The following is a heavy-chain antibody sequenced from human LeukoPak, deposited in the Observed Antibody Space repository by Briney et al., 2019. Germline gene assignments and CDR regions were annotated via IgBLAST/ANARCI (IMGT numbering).Heavy chain of an antibody. CDR3: ASGLRYFDLYY. CDR1: GGSISSGSYY. Sequence: PSETLSLTCTVSGGSISSGSYYWSWIRQPAGKGLEWIGRIYTSGSTNYNPSLKSRVTISVDTSKNQFSLKLSSVTAADTAVYYCASGLRYFDLYYWGQGTLVTVSS. D-gene: IGHD3-9*01. V-gene: IGHV4-61*02. J-gene: IGHJ4*02. CDR2: IYTSGST.